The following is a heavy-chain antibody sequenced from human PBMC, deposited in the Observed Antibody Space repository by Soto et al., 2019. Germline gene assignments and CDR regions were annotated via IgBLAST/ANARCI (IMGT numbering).Heavy chain of an antibody. Sequence: GGSLRLACAAYGFTFSSYAMSWVRQAPGKGLEWVSAISGSGGSTYYADSVKGRFTISRDNSKNTLYLQMNSLRAEDTAVYYCAKGGFRDYDFWSGLTPTLCPPCGTDVSGPATTLT. J-gene: IGHJ6*02. CDR3: AKGGFRDYDFWSGLTPTLCPPCGTDV. CDR2: ISGSGGST. V-gene: IGHV3-23*01. CDR1: GFTFSSYA. D-gene: IGHD3-3*01.